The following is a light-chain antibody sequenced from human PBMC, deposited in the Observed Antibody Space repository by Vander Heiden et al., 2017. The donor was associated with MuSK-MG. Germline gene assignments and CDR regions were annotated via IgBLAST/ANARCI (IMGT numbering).Light chain of an antibody. J-gene: IGKJ1*01. Sequence: DIQMTQSPSTLSASVGDRVTITCRASQSISSWLAWYQQKPGKAPKLLIYKASRGESGVPQRFSGSGSGTEFTRTSISRQPDDFANYYGQQDNSYKTFGQGTKVEIK. CDR1: QSISSW. CDR3: QQDNSYKT. CDR2: KAS. V-gene: IGKV1-5*03.